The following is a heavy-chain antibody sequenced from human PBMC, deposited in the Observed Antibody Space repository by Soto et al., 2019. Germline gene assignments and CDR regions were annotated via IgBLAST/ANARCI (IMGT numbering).Heavy chain of an antibody. CDR1: GYTFTSYY. CDR2: INPSGGST. Sequence: GASVKVSCKASGYTFTSYYMHWVRQAPGQGLEWMGIINPSGGSTSYAQKFQGRVTMTRDTSTSTVYMELSSLRSEDTAVYYCARDYDFWSGYSNYYYYMDVWGKGTTVTVSS. J-gene: IGHJ6*03. V-gene: IGHV1-46*03. CDR3: ARDYDFWSGYSNYYYYMDV. D-gene: IGHD3-3*01.